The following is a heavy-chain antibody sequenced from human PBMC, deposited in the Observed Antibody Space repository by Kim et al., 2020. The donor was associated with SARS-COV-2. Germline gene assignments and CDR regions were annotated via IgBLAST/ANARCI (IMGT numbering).Heavy chain of an antibody. D-gene: IGHD1-26*01. CDR1: GGSFSGYY. CDR3: ARGRSYGGSYVPRYFDL. V-gene: IGHV4-34*01. J-gene: IGHJ2*01. CDR2: INHSGST. Sequence: SETLSLTCAVYGGSFSGYYWSWIRQPPGKGLEWIGEINHSGSTNYNPSLKSRVTISVDTSKNQFSLKLSSVTAADTAVYYCARGRSYGGSYVPRYFDLWGRGTLVTVSS.